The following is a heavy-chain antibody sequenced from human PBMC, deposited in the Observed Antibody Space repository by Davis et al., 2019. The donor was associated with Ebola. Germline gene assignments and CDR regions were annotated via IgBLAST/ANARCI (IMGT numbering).Heavy chain of an antibody. D-gene: IGHD6-6*01. CDR1: GYTFTSYD. J-gene: IGHJ6*02. CDR2: IIPILGIA. V-gene: IGHV1-69*04. Sequence: SVKVSCKASGYTFTSYDINWVRQATGQGLEWMGRIIPILGIANYAQKFQGRVTITADKSTSTAYMELSSLRSEDTAVYYCASSSSSSAYYYYGMDVWGQGTTVTVSS. CDR3: ASSSSSSAYYYYGMDV.